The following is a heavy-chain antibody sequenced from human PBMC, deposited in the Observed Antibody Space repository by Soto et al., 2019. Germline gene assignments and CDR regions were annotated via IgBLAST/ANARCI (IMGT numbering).Heavy chain of an antibody. CDR3: ARDLTVTTYWNAFDI. CDR2: INSDGSST. V-gene: IGHV3-74*01. CDR1: GFTFSSYW. D-gene: IGHD4-17*01. J-gene: IGHJ3*02. Sequence: PGGSLRLSCAASGFTFSSYWMHWVRQAPGKGLVWVSRINSDGSSTSYADSVKGRFTISRDNAKNTLYLQMNSLRAEDTAVYYCARDLTVTTYWNAFDIWGQGTMVTVSS.